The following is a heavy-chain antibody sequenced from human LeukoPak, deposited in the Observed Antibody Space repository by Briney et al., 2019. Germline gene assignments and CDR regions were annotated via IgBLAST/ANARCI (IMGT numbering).Heavy chain of an antibody. D-gene: IGHD2-8*01. CDR3: ATAASYCTNGVCSFDY. J-gene: IGHJ4*02. Sequence: ASVKVSCEVSGYTLTELSMHWVRQAPGKGLEWMGGFDPEDGETIYAQKFQGRVTMTEDTSTDTAYMELSSLRSEDTAVYYCATAASYCTNGVCSFDYWGQGTLVTVSS. CDR2: FDPEDGET. V-gene: IGHV1-24*01. CDR1: GYTLTELS.